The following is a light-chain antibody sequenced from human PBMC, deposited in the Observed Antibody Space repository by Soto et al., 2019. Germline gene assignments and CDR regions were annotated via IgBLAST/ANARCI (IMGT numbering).Light chain of an antibody. V-gene: IGLV2-14*01. J-gene: IGLJ3*02. CDR1: SSDVVGNKY. CDR2: EVS. Sequence: QSALTQPASESGSPGQSITISCTGTSSDVVGNKYVSWYQQHPGKAPKLITYEVSNRPSGVSNRFSGSKSGNTASLTISGLQAEDEADYYCSSYTGSATLVVFGGGTKLTVL. CDR3: SSYTGSATLVV.